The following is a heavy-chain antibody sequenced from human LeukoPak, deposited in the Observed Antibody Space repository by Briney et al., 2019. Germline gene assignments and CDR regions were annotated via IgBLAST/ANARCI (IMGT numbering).Heavy chain of an antibody. CDR1: GFSFDDYA. CDR2: ISWNSDSI. CDR3: AKGQVHSSGYYVDY. D-gene: IGHD3-22*01. Sequence: GRSLRLSCAASGFSFDDYAMHWVRQAPGKGLEWVSGISWNSDSIGYADSVKGRFTISRDNAKNSLYLQMNSLRAEDTAVYYCAKGQVHSSGYYVDYWGQGALVAVSS. J-gene: IGHJ4*02. V-gene: IGHV3-9*01.